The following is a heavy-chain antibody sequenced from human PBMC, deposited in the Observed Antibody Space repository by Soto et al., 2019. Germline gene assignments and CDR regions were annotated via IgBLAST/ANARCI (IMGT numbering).Heavy chain of an antibody. Sequence: DVQILESGGGLVQPGKSLRLSCAASGFSFISYAMSWVRQVPGKRLEWVSSISDSGGRTFYAESVEGRFTISRDDSTSTLFLQMNSLRAEDTAIYYCTKGGVRFLEWLGDVWGQGTTVTVSS. J-gene: IGHJ6*02. CDR1: GFSFISYA. D-gene: IGHD3-3*01. CDR3: TKGGVRFLEWLGDV. V-gene: IGHV3-23*01. CDR2: ISDSGGRT.